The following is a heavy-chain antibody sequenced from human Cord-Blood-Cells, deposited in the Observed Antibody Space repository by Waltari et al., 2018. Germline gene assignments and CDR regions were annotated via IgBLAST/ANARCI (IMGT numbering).Heavy chain of an antibody. CDR1: GGSISSSSYY. CDR2: IYYSGST. CDR3: ARQGVTMVRRTFDP. D-gene: IGHD3-10*01. J-gene: IGHJ5*02. Sequence: QLQLQESGPGLVKPSETLSLTCTVSGGSISSSSYYWGWIRQPPGKGLEWIGSIYYSGSTSYNPSLRSRVTISVDTSKNQFSLKLSSVTAADTAVYYCARQGVTMVRRTFDPWGQGTLVTVSS. V-gene: IGHV4-39*01.